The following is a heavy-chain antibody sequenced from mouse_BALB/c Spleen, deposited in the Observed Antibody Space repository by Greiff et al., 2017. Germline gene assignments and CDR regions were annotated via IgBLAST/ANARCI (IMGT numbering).Heavy chain of an antibody. CDR1: GFSLTSYG. CDR2: IWAGGST. CDR3: ARDPSTATYFDV. J-gene: IGHJ1*01. Sequence: VKLMESGPGLVAPSQSLSITCTVSGFSLTSYGVHWVRQPPGKGLEWLGVIWAGGSTNYNSALMSRLSISKDNSKSQVFLKMNSLQTDDTAMYYWARDPSTATYFDVWGAGTTVTVSS. D-gene: IGHD1-2*01. V-gene: IGHV2-9*02.